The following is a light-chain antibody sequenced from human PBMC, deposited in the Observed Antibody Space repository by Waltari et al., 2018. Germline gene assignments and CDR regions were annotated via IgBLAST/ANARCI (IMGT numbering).Light chain of an antibody. CDR3: QQYNSAPLT. V-gene: IGKV1-16*01. CDR1: QGINSY. Sequence: DIHMTESQSSLSASVGDTVTITCRASQGINSYLVWYQQKPGKAPKPLIYYAANLESGVPSRFSGSGSGTEFTLTISSLQPEDFATYYCQQYNSAPLTFGGGTKVEIK. J-gene: IGKJ4*01. CDR2: YAA.